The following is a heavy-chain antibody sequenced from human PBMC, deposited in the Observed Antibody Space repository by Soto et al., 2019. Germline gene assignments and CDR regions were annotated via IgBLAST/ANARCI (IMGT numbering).Heavy chain of an antibody. J-gene: IGHJ6*02. CDR1: GYTFTSYY. V-gene: IGHV1-46*01. CDR3: AREESYGDYPLGMDV. CDR2: INPSGGST. D-gene: IGHD4-17*01. Sequence: GASVKVSCKASGYTFTSYYMHWVRQAPGQGLEWMGIINPSGGSTSYAQKFQGRVTMTRDTSTSTVYMELSSLRSEDTAVYYCAREESYGDYPLGMDVWGQGTTVTVSS.